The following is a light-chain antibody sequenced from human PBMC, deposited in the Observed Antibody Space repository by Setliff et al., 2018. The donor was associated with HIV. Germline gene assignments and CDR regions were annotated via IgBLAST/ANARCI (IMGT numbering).Light chain of an antibody. CDR3: SSYTSSITSV. CDR2: DVS. J-gene: IGLJ1*01. V-gene: IGLV2-14*01. Sequence: QSVLTQPASVSGSPGQSITISCTGTSSDAGGYNYVSWYQQHPGKAPKLMIFDVSRRPSGVSNRFSGSKSGNTASLTISGLQAEDEADYYCSSYTSSITSVFGTGTKGTVL. CDR1: SSDAGGYNY.